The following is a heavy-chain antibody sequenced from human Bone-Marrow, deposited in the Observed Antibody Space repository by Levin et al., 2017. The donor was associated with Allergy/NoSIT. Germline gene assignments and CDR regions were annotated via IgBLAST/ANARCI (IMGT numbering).Heavy chain of an antibody. CDR1: GGSISSGGYY. J-gene: IGHJ5*02. V-gene: IGHV4-31*03. D-gene: IGHD6-13*01. Sequence: SQTLSLTCTVSGGSISSGGYYWSWIRQHPGKGLEWIGYIYYSGSTYYNPSLKSRVTISVDTSKNQFSLKLSSVTAADTAVYYCARGAPAAGRLAVLGFDPWGQGTLVTVSS. CDR3: ARGAPAAGRLAVLGFDP. CDR2: IYYSGST.